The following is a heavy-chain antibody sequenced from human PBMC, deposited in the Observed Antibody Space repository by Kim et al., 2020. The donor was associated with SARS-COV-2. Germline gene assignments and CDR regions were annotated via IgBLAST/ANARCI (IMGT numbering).Heavy chain of an antibody. Sequence: YADSVKGRFTISRDNSKNTLYLQMNSLRAEDTAVCYCAKRIAAAGDFDYWGQGTLVTVSS. J-gene: IGHJ4*02. V-gene: IGHV3-30*02. CDR3: AKRIAAAGDFDY. D-gene: IGHD6-13*01.